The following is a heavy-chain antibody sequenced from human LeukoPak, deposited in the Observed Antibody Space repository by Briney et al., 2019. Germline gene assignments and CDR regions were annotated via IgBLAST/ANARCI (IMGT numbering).Heavy chain of an antibody. CDR2: TYYKSKWYN. Sequence: SQTLSLTCAISGDSVSSNSAAWNWIRQSPSRGLEWLGRTYYKSKWYNDYAVSVKSRITINPDTSKNQLSLQLNSVTPEDTAVYYCARAGVDYYDSSGYPIYYFDPWGQGTLVTVSS. D-gene: IGHD3-22*01. V-gene: IGHV6-1*01. CDR1: GDSVSSNSAA. J-gene: IGHJ5*02. CDR3: ARAGVDYYDSSGYPIYYFDP.